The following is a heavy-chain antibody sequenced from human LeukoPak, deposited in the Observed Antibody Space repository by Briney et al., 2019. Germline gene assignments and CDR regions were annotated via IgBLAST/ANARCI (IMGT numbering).Heavy chain of an antibody. D-gene: IGHD6-19*01. V-gene: IGHV3-30*04. Sequence: PGGSLRLSCAASGFTFSSYAMHWVRQAPGKGLEWVAVTSNDGINKHYSDSVKGRLTMSRDNSKNTLYLQMDSLRAEDTAVYYCAGDKVSTKGYSSGWSFDYWGQGTLVTVSS. J-gene: IGHJ4*02. CDR2: TSNDGINK. CDR3: AGDKVSTKGYSSGWSFDY. CDR1: GFTFSSYA.